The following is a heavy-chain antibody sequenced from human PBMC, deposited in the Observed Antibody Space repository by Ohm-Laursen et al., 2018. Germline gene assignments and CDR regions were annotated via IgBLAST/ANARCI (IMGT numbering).Heavy chain of an antibody. CDR3: VRGAGGNLDS. V-gene: IGHV3-11*01. CDR1: GFTFDDYA. CDR2: ITTSDRTM. D-gene: IGHD4-23*01. Sequence: SLRLSCTASGFTFDDYAMHWVRQAPGKGLEWLSYITTSDRTMYYADSVKGRFTISRDNAKNSLYLQMNSLTAEDTAVYYCVRGAGGNLDSWGQGTLVTVSS. J-gene: IGHJ4*02.